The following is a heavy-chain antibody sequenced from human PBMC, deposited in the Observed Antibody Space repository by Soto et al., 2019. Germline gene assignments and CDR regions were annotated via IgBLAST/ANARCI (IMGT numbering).Heavy chain of an antibody. J-gene: IGHJ4*02. CDR3: AKRRRGRYCSGGSCPFDY. Sequence: VGSLRLSCAASGFTFSSYAMSWVRQAPGKGLEWVSAISGSGGSTYYADSVKGRFTISRDNSKNTLYLQMNSLRAEDTAVYYCAKRRRGRYCSGGSCPFDYWGQGTLVTVSS. D-gene: IGHD2-15*01. V-gene: IGHV3-23*01. CDR2: ISGSGGST. CDR1: GFTFSSYA.